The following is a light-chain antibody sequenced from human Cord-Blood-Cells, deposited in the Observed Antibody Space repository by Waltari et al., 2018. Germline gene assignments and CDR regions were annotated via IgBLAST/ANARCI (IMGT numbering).Light chain of an antibody. Sequence: DIVMTQSPDSLAGSLGERATIHCKSRQSVLYSSNNKNYLAWYQQKPGQPPKLLIYWASTRESGVPDRFSGSGSGTDFTLTISSLQAEDVAVYYCQQYYSTPYSFGQGTKLEIK. J-gene: IGKJ2*03. CDR1: QSVLYSSNNKNY. CDR2: WAS. V-gene: IGKV4-1*01. CDR3: QQYYSTPYS.